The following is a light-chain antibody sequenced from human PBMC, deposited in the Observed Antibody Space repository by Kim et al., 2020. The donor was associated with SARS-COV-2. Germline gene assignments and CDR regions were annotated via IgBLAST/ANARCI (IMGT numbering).Light chain of an antibody. CDR3: QQYNSWPRA. CDR2: DTS. CDR1: HSVARR. Sequence: EIMLTQSPATLSVSPGETATLSCRASHSVARRLAWYQQKPGQAPRILISDTSTRATDIPARFSGSGSGTEFTLTISSLQSEDSALYYCQQYNSWPRAFGQGTKVDIK. V-gene: IGKV3-15*01. J-gene: IGKJ1*01.